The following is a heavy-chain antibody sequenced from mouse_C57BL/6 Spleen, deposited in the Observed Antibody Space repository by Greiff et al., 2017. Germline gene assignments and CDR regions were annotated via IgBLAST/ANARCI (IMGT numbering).Heavy chain of an antibody. Sequence: EVKLMESGPGMVKPSQSLSLTCTVTGYSITSGYDWHWIRHFPGNKLEWMGYISYSGSTNYNPSLKSRIPITHDTSKNHFFLKLNSVTTEDTATYYCARGGDYTYAMDYWGQGTSVTVSS. CDR3: ARGGDYTYAMDY. D-gene: IGHD2-12*01. J-gene: IGHJ4*01. CDR1: GYSITSGYD. V-gene: IGHV3-1*01. CDR2: ISYSGST.